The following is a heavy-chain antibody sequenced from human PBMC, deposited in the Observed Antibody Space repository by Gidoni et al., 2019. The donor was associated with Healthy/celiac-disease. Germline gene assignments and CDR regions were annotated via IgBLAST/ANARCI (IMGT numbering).Heavy chain of an antibody. J-gene: IGHJ4*02. CDR3: TILGYCSGGSCYSLDY. CDR2: IRSKAYGGTT. D-gene: IGHD2-15*01. Sequence: EVQLVESGGGLVQPGRSLRLPCTASGFTFGDYAMSWFRQAPGKGLEWVGFIRSKAYGGTTEYAASVKGRFTISRDDSKSIAYLQMNSLKTEDTAVYYCTILGYCSGGSCYSLDYWGQGTLVTVSS. V-gene: IGHV3-49*03. CDR1: GFTFGDYA.